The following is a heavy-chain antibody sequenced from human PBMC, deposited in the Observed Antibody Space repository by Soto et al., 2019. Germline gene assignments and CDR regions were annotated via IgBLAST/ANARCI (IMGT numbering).Heavy chain of an antibody. CDR1: GYTFTGNY. Sequence: ASVKVSCKASGYTFTGNYMHWVRQAPGQGLEWMGWINPNSGGTNYTQKFQGWVTMTRDTSISTAYMELSRLRSDDTAVYYCARGKVAAATRAVLYGLDVWGQGTTVTVS. CDR2: INPNSGGT. V-gene: IGHV1-2*04. J-gene: IGHJ6*02. D-gene: IGHD2-15*01. CDR3: ARGKVAAATRAVLYGLDV.